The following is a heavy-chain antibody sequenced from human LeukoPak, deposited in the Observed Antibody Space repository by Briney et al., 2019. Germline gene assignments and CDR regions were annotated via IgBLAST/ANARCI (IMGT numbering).Heavy chain of an antibody. D-gene: IGHD3-10*01. J-gene: IGHJ3*01. Sequence: SETLSLTCSVSGGSNRDHYWHWLRQPPGKGLEWIAYIHYTGTTNHNPSLKSRVTISLDTAKNQFSRKLCSWTAADTAVYYCARAEGSGISHIGGQGTVVTVSS. CDR1: GGSNRDHY. V-gene: IGHV4-59*11. CDR2: IHYTGTT. CDR3: ARAEGSGISHI.